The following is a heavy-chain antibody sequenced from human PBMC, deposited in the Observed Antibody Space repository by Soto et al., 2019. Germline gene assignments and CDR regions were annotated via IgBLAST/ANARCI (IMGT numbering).Heavy chain of an antibody. V-gene: IGHV3-21*06. CDR2: ISSHGRDI. D-gene: IGHD6-19*01. J-gene: IGHJ4*02. CDR3: ARGAELAGKRDS. Sequence: GGSLRLSCAASGFTFTSDSMTWVRQAPGKGLEWVSSISSHGRDIFYADSVKGRFTISRDNAKDSLHLQMNSLTGEDSAAYYWARGAELAGKRDSWGQGTLVTVSS. CDR1: GFTFTSDS.